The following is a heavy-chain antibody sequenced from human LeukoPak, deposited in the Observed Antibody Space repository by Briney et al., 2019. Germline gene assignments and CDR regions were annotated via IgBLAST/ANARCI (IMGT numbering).Heavy chain of an antibody. Sequence: GGSLRLSCAASGFTFNSHWMHWVRQAPGKGLVWVSRINSDGSSTSYAGSVKGRFTISRDNAKNTLYLQMNSLRAEDTAVYYCARASSGWPPLIDYWGQGTLVTVSS. CDR3: ARASSGWPPLIDY. V-gene: IGHV3-74*01. D-gene: IGHD6-19*01. J-gene: IGHJ4*02. CDR2: INSDGSST. CDR1: GFTFNSHW.